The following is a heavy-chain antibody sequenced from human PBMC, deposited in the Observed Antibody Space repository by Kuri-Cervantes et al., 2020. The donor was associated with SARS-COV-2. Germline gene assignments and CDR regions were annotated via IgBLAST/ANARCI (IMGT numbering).Heavy chain of an antibody. Sequence: GESLKISCAASGFTFSSYWMSWVRQAPGKGLEWVANIKQDGSEKYCVDSVKGRFTISRDNAKNPLYLQMNSLRAEDTAVYYCARGYPPMVRGVIIKGIGYWGQGTLVTVSS. J-gene: IGHJ4*02. D-gene: IGHD3-10*01. CDR3: ARGYPPMVRGVIIKGIGY. V-gene: IGHV3-7*04. CDR2: IKQDGSEK. CDR1: GFTFSSYW.